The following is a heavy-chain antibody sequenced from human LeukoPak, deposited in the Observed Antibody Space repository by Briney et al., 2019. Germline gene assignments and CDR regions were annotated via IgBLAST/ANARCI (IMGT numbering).Heavy chain of an antibody. CDR3: AKRAEETDYYDLNRFDP. J-gene: IGHJ5*02. CDR1: GFTFSSYA. V-gene: IGHV3-23*01. D-gene: IGHD3-22*01. Sequence: GGSLRLSCAASGFTFSSYAMSWVRQAPGKGLEWVSAISGSGGSTYYADSVKGRFTISRDNSKNTLYLQMNSLRAEDTAVYYCAKRAEETDYYDLNRFDPWGQGTLVTVSS. CDR2: ISGSGGST.